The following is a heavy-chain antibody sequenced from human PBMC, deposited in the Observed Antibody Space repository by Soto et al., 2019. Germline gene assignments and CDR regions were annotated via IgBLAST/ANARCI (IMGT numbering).Heavy chain of an antibody. J-gene: IGHJ3*02. CDR3: AGSGVLGESFEI. Sequence: QVQLVQSGAEVKKPGASVKVSCKASGDSFANYYIHWVRQAPEQGLEWMGWINPNSGGTNFAQRFQGWLTMTWDTSISTGYMELTGLKSDDPASYYCAGSGVLGESFEIWGQGTMVIVSS. D-gene: IGHD2-8*02. V-gene: IGHV1-2*04. CDR1: GDSFANYY. CDR2: INPNSGGT.